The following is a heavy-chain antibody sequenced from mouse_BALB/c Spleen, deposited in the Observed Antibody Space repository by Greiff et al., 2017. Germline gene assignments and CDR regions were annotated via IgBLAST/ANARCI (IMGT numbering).Heavy chain of an antibody. J-gene: IGHJ3*01. D-gene: IGHD2-4*01. CDR2: INPYNDGT. CDR1: GYTFTSYV. CDR3: ARESYDYAAWFAY. Sequence: EVQLQQSGPELVKPGASVKMSCKASGYTFTSYVMHWVKQKPGQGLEWIGYINPYNDGTKYNEKFKGKATLTSDKSSSTAYMELSSLTSEDSAVYYCARESYDYAAWFAYWGQGTLVTVSA. V-gene: IGHV1-14*01.